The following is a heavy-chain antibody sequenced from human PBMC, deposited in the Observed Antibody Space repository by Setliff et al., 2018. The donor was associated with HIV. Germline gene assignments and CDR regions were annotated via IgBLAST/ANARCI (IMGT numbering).Heavy chain of an antibody. CDR2: INNSGST. V-gene: IGHV4-34*01. Sequence: SETLSLTCGVYGGSFSGYYWSWIRQPPGKGLEWIGEINNSGSTNYKPSLKSRVTISVDMSKNQVSLKVSSVTAADTAVYYCARAELHYDILTQFKSVDVWGKGTAVTVSS. CDR3: ARAELHYDILTQFKSVDV. D-gene: IGHD3-9*01. CDR1: GGSFSGYY. J-gene: IGHJ6*04.